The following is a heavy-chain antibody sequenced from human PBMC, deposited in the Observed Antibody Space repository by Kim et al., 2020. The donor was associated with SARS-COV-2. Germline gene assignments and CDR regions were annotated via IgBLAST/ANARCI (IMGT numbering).Heavy chain of an antibody. V-gene: IGHV3-7*03. Sequence: VDFVMGRFTISRDNAKNSVYLQMSSLRAEDTAVYFCARVKRAGTTDWFDPWGQGTLVTVS. D-gene: IGHD1-7*01. CDR3: ARVKRAGTTDWFDP. J-gene: IGHJ5*02.